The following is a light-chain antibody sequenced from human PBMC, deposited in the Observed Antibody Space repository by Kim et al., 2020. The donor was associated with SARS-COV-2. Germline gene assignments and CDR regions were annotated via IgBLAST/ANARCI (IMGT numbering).Light chain of an antibody. V-gene: IGLV2-14*03. CDR3: SSYTSSSTRV. CDR1: SSDVGGYNY. J-gene: IGLJ3*02. Sequence: SALTQPASVSGSPGQSITISCTGTSSDVGGYNYVSWYQQHPGKAPKLMIYDVSNRPSGVSNRFPGSKSGNTASLTISGLQAEDEADYYCSSYTSSSTRVFGGGTQLTVL. CDR2: DVS.